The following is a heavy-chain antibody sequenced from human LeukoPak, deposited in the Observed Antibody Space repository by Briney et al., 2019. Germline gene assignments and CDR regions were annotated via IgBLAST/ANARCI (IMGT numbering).Heavy chain of an antibody. J-gene: IGHJ5*02. V-gene: IGHV1-8*01. CDR1: GYTFTSYD. Sequence: ASVKVSCKASGYTFTSYDINWVRQATGQGLEWMEWMNPNSGNTGYAQKFQGRVTMTRNTSISTAYMELSSLRSEDTAVYYCARGIPGIAVAGISRRWFDPWGQGTLVTVSS. CDR2: MNPNSGNT. CDR3: ARGIPGIAVAGISRRWFDP. D-gene: IGHD6-19*01.